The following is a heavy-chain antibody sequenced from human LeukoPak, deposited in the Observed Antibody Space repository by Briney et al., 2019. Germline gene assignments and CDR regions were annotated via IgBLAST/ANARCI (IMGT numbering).Heavy chain of an antibody. CDR2: ISDSGNT. CDR3: AKAPVTTCRGAYCYPFDY. CDR1: GFMFDDYG. V-gene: IGHV3-23*01. Sequence: GGSLRLSCAASGFMFDDYGMSWVRQAPGKGLEWVSAISDSGNTYHADSVKGRFTISRDSSKNTLFLQMNRLRPEDAAVYYCAKAPVTTCRGAYCYPFDYWGQGTLVTVSS. J-gene: IGHJ4*02. D-gene: IGHD2-21*01.